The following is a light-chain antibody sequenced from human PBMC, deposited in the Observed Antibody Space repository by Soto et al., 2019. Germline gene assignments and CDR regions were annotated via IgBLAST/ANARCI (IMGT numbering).Light chain of an antibody. V-gene: IGKV1-33*01. Sequence: DIQMTQSPSSLSASVGDRVTITCQASQDISKYLNWYQQKPGKAPKILIYAASNLETGVPSRFNGSKSWTDFTFTINSQHPEDIATYYCQQYDNPPPFTYGPGTKEDIK. J-gene: IGKJ3*01. CDR3: QQYDNPPPFT. CDR2: AAS. CDR1: QDISKY.